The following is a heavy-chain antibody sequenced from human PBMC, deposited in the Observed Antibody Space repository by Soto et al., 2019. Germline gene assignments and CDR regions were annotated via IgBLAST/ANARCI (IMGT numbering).Heavy chain of an antibody. CDR1: GYTFTSYA. CDR3: ARGPPQFSGSYVPYGMDV. CDR2: INAGNGNT. D-gene: IGHD1-26*01. J-gene: IGHJ6*02. V-gene: IGHV1-3*01. Sequence: ASVKVSCKASGYTFTSYAMHWVRQAPGQKLEWMGWINAGNGNTKYSQKLQGRVTITRDTSASTAYMELSSLRSEDTAVYYCARGPPQFSGSYVPYGMDVWGQGTTVTVSS.